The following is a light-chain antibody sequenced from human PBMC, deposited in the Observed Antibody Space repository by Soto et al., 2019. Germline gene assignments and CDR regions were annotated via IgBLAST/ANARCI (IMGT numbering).Light chain of an antibody. CDR1: QTIGSW. Sequence: DIQMTQSPSTLSASVGDRVTITCRASQTIGSWLAWYQQKPGKAPKLLIYKASSLEFGVPSRFSGSGSGTEFTLTISSLQPDDFATYYCQRYDSYSLFTFSPGTKVDVK. CDR3: QRYDSYSLFT. CDR2: KAS. J-gene: IGKJ3*01. V-gene: IGKV1-5*03.